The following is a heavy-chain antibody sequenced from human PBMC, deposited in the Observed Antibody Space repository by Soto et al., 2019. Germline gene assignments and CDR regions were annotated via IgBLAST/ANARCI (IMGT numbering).Heavy chain of an antibody. CDR1: GFTFRSFT. V-gene: IGHV3-21*01. Sequence: LRLSCAASGFTFRSFTMNWVRQAPGKGLEWVSTISSNSAYIYYTDALRGRFTISRDNAKNSLHLQMNSLRAEDTAVYYCTRDASRDSSARGWFDPWGPGTLVTVSS. D-gene: IGHD6-13*01. J-gene: IGHJ5*02. CDR2: ISSNSAYI. CDR3: TRDASRDSSARGWFDP.